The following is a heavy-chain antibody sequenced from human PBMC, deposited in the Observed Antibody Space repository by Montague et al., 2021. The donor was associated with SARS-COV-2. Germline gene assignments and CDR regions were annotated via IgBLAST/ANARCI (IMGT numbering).Heavy chain of an antibody. CDR2: IRADGTTT. CDR1: GFTFSAYW. CDR3: VRAFSNSFKWFDP. V-gene: IGHV3-74*01. D-gene: IGHD6-13*01. Sequence: SLRLSCAASGFTFSAYWMHWVRQAPGQGLEWVARIRADGTTTNYADSVKGRFTISRDNAQDTVYLHMTTLTAGDTAVYYCVRAFSNSFKWFDPWGQGTLVTASS. J-gene: IGHJ5*02.